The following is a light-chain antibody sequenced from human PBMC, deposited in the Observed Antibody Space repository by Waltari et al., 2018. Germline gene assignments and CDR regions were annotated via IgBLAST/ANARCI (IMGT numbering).Light chain of an antibody. CDR3: QQYYSTPPYT. CDR1: QSVINSPNNKNY. CDR2: SAS. J-gene: IGKJ2*01. Sequence: DIVMTQSPDSLAVSLGERATLKCRSSQSVINSPNNKNYLAWYQQKAGQPPKLLIYSASTRESGVPDRFSGSGSGTDFTLTISSLQAEDVAVYYCQQYYSTPPYTFGQGTKLEIK. V-gene: IGKV4-1*01.